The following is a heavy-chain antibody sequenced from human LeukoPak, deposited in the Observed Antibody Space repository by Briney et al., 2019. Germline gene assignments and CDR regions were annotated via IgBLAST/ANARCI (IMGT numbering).Heavy chain of an antibody. CDR1: GGSIKNYY. D-gene: IGHD2-2*03. CDR2: IYYSGST. J-gene: IGHJ6*02. Sequence: PSETLSLTCTVSGGSIKNYYWIWIRQSAGKGLEWIGYIYYSGSTNYIPSLKSRVTISVDTSKNQFSLKLNSVTAADTAVYYCARAGYCSSTSCQWVPLVWGQGTTVTVSS. V-gene: IGHV4-59*01. CDR3: ARAGYCSSTSCQWVPLV.